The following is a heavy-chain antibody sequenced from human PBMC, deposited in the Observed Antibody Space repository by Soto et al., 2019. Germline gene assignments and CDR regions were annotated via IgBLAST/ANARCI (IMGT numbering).Heavy chain of an antibody. J-gene: IGHJ4*02. CDR1: GGSFSGYY. CDR3: ARGRGGATHGIDY. Sequence: SETLSLTCAVYGGSFSGYYWSWIRQPPGKGLEWIGEINHSGSTNYNPSLKSRVTISVDTSKNQFSLKLSSVTAADTAVYYCARGRGGATHGIDYWGQGTLVTVSS. CDR2: INHSGST. V-gene: IGHV4-34*01. D-gene: IGHD1-26*01.